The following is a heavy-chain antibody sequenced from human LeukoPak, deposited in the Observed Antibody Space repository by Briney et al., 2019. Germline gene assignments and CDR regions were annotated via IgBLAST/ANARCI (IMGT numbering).Heavy chain of an antibody. V-gene: IGHV5-51*01. CDR2: IYPGDSDT. Sequence: GESLKISCKGSGYSFTSYWIGWVRQMPGKGLEWMGIIYPGDSDTRYSPSFQGQVTISADKSISTAYLQWSSLKASDTAMYYCARPYLELLWGHHDAFDIWGQGTMVTVSS. CDR1: GYSFTSYW. D-gene: IGHD3-10*01. J-gene: IGHJ3*02. CDR3: ARPYLELLWGHHDAFDI.